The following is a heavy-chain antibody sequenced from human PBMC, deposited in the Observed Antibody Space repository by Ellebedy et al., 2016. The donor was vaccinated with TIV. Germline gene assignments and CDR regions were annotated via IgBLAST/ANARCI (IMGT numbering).Heavy chain of an antibody. CDR2: IHHTGFT. D-gene: IGHD3-9*01. J-gene: IGHJ4*02. Sequence: SETLSLXCSVSGGSVISYYWSWIRQPPGKGLEWIGYIHHTGFTNYNPSLKGRVSVAVDKYRNKLSVRLSSVTAAATAVYYCARHRKNDVLTGYDYWGQGILVTVSS. V-gene: IGHV4-59*08. CDR1: GGSVISYY. CDR3: ARHRKNDVLTGYDY.